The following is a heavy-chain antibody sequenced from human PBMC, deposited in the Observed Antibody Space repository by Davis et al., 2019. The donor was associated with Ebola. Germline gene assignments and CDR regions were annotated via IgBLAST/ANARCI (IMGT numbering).Heavy chain of an antibody. CDR2: ISHDGVKK. V-gene: IGHV3-30*03. Sequence: GESLKISCAASAFSFSSYGMLWVRQAPGKGLDWVASISHDGVKKDYEDSVKGRFTISRDNSDNTLYLQMDSLRAADTAVYYCVRTYGGNAGRFDNWGQGALITVAS. D-gene: IGHD4/OR15-4a*01. J-gene: IGHJ4*02. CDR3: VRTYGGNAGRFDN. CDR1: AFSFSSYG.